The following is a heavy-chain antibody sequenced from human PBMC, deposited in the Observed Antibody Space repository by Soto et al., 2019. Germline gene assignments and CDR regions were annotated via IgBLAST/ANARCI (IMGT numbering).Heavy chain of an antibody. Sequence: QVQLVESGGGVVQPGRSLRLSCAASGFTFSSYAMHWVRQAPGKGLEWVAIISYDGSNKYYADSVKGRFTISRDNSKNTLYLQMNSLRAEDTAVYYCARAPSIAAPNGMDVW. V-gene: IGHV3-30-3*01. CDR2: ISYDGSNK. CDR1: GFTFSSYA. D-gene: IGHD6-6*01. CDR3: ARAPSIAAPNGMDV. J-gene: IGHJ6*01.